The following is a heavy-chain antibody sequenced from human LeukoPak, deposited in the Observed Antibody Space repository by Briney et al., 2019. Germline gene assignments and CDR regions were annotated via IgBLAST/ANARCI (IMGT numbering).Heavy chain of an antibody. Sequence: PSETLSLTCTVSGGSISSYYWSWIRQPPGKGLEWIGYIYYSGSTNYNPSLKSRVTISVDTSKNQFSLKLSSVTAADTAVYYCARDGTYYYDSSGYPYYYYYGMDVWGQGTTVTVSS. J-gene: IGHJ6*02. CDR2: IYYSGST. CDR1: GGSISSYY. CDR3: ARDGTYYYDSSGYPYYYYYGMDV. V-gene: IGHV4-59*01. D-gene: IGHD3-22*01.